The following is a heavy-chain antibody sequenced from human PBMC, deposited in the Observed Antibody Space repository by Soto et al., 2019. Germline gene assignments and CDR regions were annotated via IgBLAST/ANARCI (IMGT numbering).Heavy chain of an antibody. D-gene: IGHD6-19*01. V-gene: IGHV4-59*01. J-gene: IGHJ5*02. CDR3: ARLAAVAEGGWFDP. CDR1: GDSIIASY. CDR2: IYYSGST. Sequence: SETLSLTCTVSGDSIIASYWTWIRQPPGKGLEWIGYIYYSGSTNYNPSLKSRVTISVDTSKNQFSLKPSSVTAADTAVYYCARLAAVAEGGWFDPWGQGTLVTVSS.